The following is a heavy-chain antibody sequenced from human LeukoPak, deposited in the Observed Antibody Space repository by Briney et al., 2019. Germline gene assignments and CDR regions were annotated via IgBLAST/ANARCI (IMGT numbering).Heavy chain of an antibody. CDR1: GGSFSGYY. CDR2: INHSGST. D-gene: IGHD2-2*01. J-gene: IGHJ3*02. Sequence: SETLSLTCAVYGGSFSGYYWSWIRQPPGKGLEWIGEINHSGSTNYNPSLKSRVTISVDTSKNQFSLKLSSVIAADTAVYYCARVGQLLSHAFDIWGQGTMVTVSS. CDR3: ARVGQLLSHAFDI. V-gene: IGHV4-34*01.